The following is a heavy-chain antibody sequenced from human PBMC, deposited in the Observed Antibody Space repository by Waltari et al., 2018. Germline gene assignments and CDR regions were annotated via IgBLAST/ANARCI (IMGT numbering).Heavy chain of an antibody. CDR2: IWYDGIKK. Sequence: QVQLVQSGAEVKKPGSSVKVSCKASGGTFGTYAMHWVLRAPGKGLEWVAVIWYDGIKKDYADSWKGRFTISRDNSKNTLYLQMNSLRAEDTAMYYCAKQQQRGGNWFDPWGQGTLVTVSS. CDR1: GGTFGTYA. CDR3: AKQQQRGGNWFDP. D-gene: IGHD6-13*01. V-gene: IGHV3-33*06. J-gene: IGHJ5*02.